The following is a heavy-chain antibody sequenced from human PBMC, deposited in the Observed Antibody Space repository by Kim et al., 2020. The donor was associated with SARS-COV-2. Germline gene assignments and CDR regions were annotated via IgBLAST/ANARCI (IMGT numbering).Heavy chain of an antibody. Sequence: GGSLRLSCAASGFTFSSYAMHWVRQAPGKGLEWVAVISYDGSNKYYADSVKGRFTISRDNSKNTLYLQMNSLRAEDTAVYYCARDRDYGSFDIWGQGTMVTVSS. CDR3: ARDRDYGSFDI. CDR1: GFTFSSYA. J-gene: IGHJ3*02. CDR2: ISYDGSNK. V-gene: IGHV3-30*04. D-gene: IGHD4-17*01.